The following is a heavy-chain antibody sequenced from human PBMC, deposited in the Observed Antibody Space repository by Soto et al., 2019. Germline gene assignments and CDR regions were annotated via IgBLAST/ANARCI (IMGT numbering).Heavy chain of an antibody. J-gene: IGHJ4*02. V-gene: IGHV4-30-2*01. CDR3: ARYSFGFAY. Sequence: SETLSLTCSVSGGSISSGGFSWSWIRQPPGKGLGWIGYIYYGGSTYYNPSLKRRVTMSVDRSKNQFSLELGSVTAADTAVYYCARYSFGFAYWGRGTLVTVAS. D-gene: IGHD5-18*01. CDR1: GGSISSGGFS. CDR2: IYYGGST.